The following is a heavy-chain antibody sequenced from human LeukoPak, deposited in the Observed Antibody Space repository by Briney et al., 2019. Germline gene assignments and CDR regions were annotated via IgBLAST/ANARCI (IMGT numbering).Heavy chain of an antibody. V-gene: IGHV4-30-4*01. J-gene: IGHJ6*04. Sequence: SQTLSLTCTVSGGSISSGDYYWSWIRQPPGKGLEWIGYIYYSGSTYYNPSLKSRVTISVDTSKNQFSLKLSSVTAADTAVYYCAASGSYYYYGMDVWGKGTTVTVSS. D-gene: IGHD3-10*01. CDR1: GGSISSGDYY. CDR2: IYYSGST. CDR3: AASGSYYYYGMDV.